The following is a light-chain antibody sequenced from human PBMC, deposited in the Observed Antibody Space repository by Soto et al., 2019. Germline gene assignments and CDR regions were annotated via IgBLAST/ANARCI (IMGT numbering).Light chain of an antibody. CDR3: QQYNNWPPWT. Sequence: VTQSPDTLSVSPGERVTLSCRASHSVGRNLAWYQHRPGQGPRLLIYGASARATGVPARFSGTRSGTEFTLTISSLQSDDFGVYYCQQYNNWPPWTFGQGTKVDXK. CDR2: GAS. J-gene: IGKJ1*01. V-gene: IGKV3-15*01. CDR1: HSVGRN.